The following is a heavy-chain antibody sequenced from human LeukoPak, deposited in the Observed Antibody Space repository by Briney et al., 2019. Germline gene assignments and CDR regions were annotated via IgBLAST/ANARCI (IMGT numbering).Heavy chain of an antibody. Sequence: GGSLRLSCAASGFTFSSYSMNWVRQAPGKGLEWVSFISSSSTYVYYADSVKGRFTISRDDAKNSLYLQMSSLRADDTAVYYCARDRVVSGRFGEVASWGQGTLVTVSS. D-gene: IGHD3-10*01. V-gene: IGHV3-21*01. CDR3: ARDRVVSGRFGEVAS. J-gene: IGHJ5*01. CDR1: GFTFSSYS. CDR2: ISSSSTYV.